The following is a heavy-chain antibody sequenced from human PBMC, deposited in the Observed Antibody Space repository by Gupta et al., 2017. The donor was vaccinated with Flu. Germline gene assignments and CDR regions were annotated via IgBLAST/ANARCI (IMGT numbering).Heavy chain of an antibody. CDR2: LAIDGYNR. Sequence: QAPGNGLGWVAGLAIDGYNRNYTDAMKGRFTISRDNYKNTLYLQVRSLRPEDTAVYYCAKGGARNSGSYYLDYWGQGTLVTVSS. V-gene: IGHV3-30*04. D-gene: IGHD1-26*01. J-gene: IGHJ4*02. CDR3: AKGGARNSGSYYLDY.